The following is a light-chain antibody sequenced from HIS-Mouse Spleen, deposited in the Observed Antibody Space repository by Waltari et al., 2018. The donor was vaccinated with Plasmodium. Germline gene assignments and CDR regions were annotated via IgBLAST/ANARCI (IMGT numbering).Light chain of an antibody. CDR2: EVS. CDR1: SSDVGGYNY. J-gene: IGLJ2*01. CDR3: SSYAGSNNVV. Sequence: QSALTQPPSASGSPGQSVTTSCTGTSSDVGGYNYVSWYQQHPGKAPKLMIYEVSKRPSGFPDRFSGSKSGNTASLTVSGLQAEDEADYYCSSYAGSNNVVFGGGTKLTVL. V-gene: IGLV2-8*01.